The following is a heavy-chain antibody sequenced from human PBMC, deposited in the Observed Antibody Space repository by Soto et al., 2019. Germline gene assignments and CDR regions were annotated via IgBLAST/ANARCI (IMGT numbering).Heavy chain of an antibody. J-gene: IGHJ3*02. CDR2: IWYDGSNK. V-gene: IGHV3-33*01. CDR1: GFTFRSYG. Sequence: QVQLVESGGGVVQPGRSLRLSCAASGFTFRSYGMHWVRQAPGKGLEWVAVIWYDGSNKYYADSVKGRFTISRDNSKNTLYLQMSSLKAEDTALYYCARALSDAFDIWGQGTMVTVPS. CDR3: ARALSDAFDI.